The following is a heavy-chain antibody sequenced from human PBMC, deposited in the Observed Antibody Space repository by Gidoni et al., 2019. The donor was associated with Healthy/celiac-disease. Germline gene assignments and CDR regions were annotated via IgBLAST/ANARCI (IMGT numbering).Heavy chain of an antibody. CDR2: IKSKTDGGTT. J-gene: IGHJ3*02. V-gene: IGHV3-15*01. CDR1: GFTFSNAW. CDR3: TTDLGYDAFDI. D-gene: IGHD7-27*01. Sequence: EVQLVESGGGLVKPGGSLRLSCAASGFTFSNAWMSWVRQAPGKGLEWVGRIKSKTDGGTTDYAAPVKARFTISRDDSKNTLYLQMNSLKTEDTAVYYCTTDLGYDAFDIWGQGTMVTVSS.